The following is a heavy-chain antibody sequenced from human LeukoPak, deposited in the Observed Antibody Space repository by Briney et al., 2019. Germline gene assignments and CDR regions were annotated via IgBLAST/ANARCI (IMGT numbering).Heavy chain of an antibody. Sequence: GASVKVSCKASGYTFTSYDINWVRQATGQGLEWMGWMNPNSGNTGYAQKFQGRVTMTRSTSISTAYMELSSLRSEDTAVYYCARGLEWFNWFDPWGQGTLVTVSS. D-gene: IGHD3-3*01. CDR1: GYTFTSYD. V-gene: IGHV1-8*01. CDR3: ARGLEWFNWFDP. J-gene: IGHJ5*02. CDR2: MNPNSGNT.